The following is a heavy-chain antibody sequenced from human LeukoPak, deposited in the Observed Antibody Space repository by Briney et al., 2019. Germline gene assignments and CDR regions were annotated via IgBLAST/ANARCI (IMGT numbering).Heavy chain of an antibody. CDR1: GFTFSSYS. V-gene: IGHV3-21*01. Sequence: GGSLRLSCAASGFTFSSYSMNWVRQAPGKGLEWVSSISSRSSYIYHADSVRGRFTISRDNAKNSLYLQMNSLRAEDTAVYYCAREAYYYDSSGYVHDAFDIWGQGTVVTVSS. CDR2: ISSRSSYI. J-gene: IGHJ3*02. CDR3: AREAYYYDSSGYVHDAFDI. D-gene: IGHD3-22*01.